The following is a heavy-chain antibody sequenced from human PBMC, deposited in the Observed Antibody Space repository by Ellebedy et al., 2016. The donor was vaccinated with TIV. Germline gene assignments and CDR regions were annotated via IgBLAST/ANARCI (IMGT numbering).Heavy chain of an antibody. D-gene: IGHD3-10*01. Sequence: GESLKISCAASGFTVSSNYMSWVRQAPGKGLEWAPVIYSGGSTYYADSVKGRFTISRDNSKNTLYLQMNSLRDEDTAVYYCASTGREQVDYWGQGTLVTVSS. CDR3: ASTGREQVDY. CDR1: GFTVSSNY. V-gene: IGHV3-53*01. J-gene: IGHJ4*02. CDR2: IYSGGST.